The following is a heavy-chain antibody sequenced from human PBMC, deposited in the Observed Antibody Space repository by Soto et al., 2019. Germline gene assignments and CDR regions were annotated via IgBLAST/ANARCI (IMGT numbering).Heavy chain of an antibody. D-gene: IGHD6-13*01. Sequence: GESLKISCAASGFTFSSYLMSWVRQAPGKGLEWVSSVTDSGGRTFYADSVKGRFTISRDNSKNTLYLQMDSLRADDTAVYYCAKDLRSNWSQGFDYWGQGTLVTVSS. CDR2: VTDSGGRT. V-gene: IGHV3-23*01. CDR3: AKDLRSNWSQGFDY. CDR1: GFTFSSYL. J-gene: IGHJ4*02.